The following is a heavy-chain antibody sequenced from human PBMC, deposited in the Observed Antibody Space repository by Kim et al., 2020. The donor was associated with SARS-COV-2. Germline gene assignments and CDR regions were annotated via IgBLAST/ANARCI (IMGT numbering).Heavy chain of an antibody. CDR3: AKVPPRWGSGYYYGMDV. J-gene: IGHJ6*02. CDR1: GFTFSSYA. V-gene: IGHV3-23*01. CDR2: ISGSGGST. D-gene: IGHD6-19*01. Sequence: GGSLRLSCAASGFTFSSYAMSWVRQAPGQGLEWVSAISGSGGSTYYADSVKGRFTISRDNSKNTLYLQMNSLRAEDTAVYYCAKVPPRWGSGYYYGMDVWGQGTTVTVSS.